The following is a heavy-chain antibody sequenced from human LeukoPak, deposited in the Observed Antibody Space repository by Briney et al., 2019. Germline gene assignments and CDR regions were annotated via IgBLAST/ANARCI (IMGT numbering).Heavy chain of an antibody. CDR1: GFNYSRYA. Sequence: QPGGAVRLSCAASGFNYSRYAMSGVRQAPGKGLDGVSAIRGSGGSTYYADSVKGRFTISRDNSKNTLYLQMNSLRAEDTAVYYCAKEGAVAGSRGYFDLWGRGTLVTASS. CDR2: IRGSGGST. D-gene: IGHD6-19*01. CDR3: AKEGAVAGSRGYFDL. J-gene: IGHJ2*01. V-gene: IGHV3-23*01.